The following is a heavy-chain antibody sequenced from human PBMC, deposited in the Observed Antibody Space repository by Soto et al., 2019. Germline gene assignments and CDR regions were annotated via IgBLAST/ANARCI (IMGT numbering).Heavy chain of an antibody. CDR1: GFTFSAYW. CDR2: IKQAGSEK. J-gene: IGHJ4*02. D-gene: IGHD6-25*01. V-gene: IGHV3-7*01. Sequence: EVQLVESGGGLVQTGGSLRLSCAASGFTFSAYWMSWVRQAPGKGLEWVANIKQAGSEKYYVGSVNGRFIISRDDAKNSLFLQVNSLRVEDTAVYYCAREKRANGYFEYWGQGTLVTVSS. CDR3: AREKRANGYFEY.